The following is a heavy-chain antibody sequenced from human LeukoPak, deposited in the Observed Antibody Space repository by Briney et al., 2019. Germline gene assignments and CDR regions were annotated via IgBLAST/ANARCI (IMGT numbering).Heavy chain of an antibody. CDR1: GFTFSSYA. D-gene: IGHD6-19*01. J-gene: IGHJ4*02. Sequence: GGSLRLSCAASGFTFSSYAMSWVRQAPGKGLEWVSAISGSGGSTYYADSVKGRFTISRDNSKNTLYLQMNSLRAEDTAAYYCAKDNAGWYPTPSFDYWGQGTLVTVSS. CDR2: ISGSGGST. V-gene: IGHV3-23*01. CDR3: AKDNAGWYPTPSFDY.